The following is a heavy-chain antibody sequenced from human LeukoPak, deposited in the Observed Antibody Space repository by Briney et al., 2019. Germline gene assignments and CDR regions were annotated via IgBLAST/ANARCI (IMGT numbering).Heavy chain of an antibody. CDR2: ISGEGSRI. V-gene: IGHV3-74*01. CDR3: ARVRCAGGSCSQNYYYYMDV. J-gene: IGHJ6*03. D-gene: IGHD2-15*01. Sequence: SGGTLRLSCASSGFTFSGYWMHCVRQTPGKGLVCVSRISGEGSRIIYADSVKGRFTISRDNAKNTLYLQMNSLRAADTAVYYCARVRCAGGSCSQNYYYYMDVWGKGTTVTVSS. CDR1: GFTFSGYW.